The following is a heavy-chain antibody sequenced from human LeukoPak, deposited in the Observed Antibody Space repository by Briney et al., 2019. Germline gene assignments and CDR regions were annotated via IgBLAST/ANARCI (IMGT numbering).Heavy chain of an antibody. CDR3: AKRGMTSIKEGFDY. CDR2: ISGSGVST. J-gene: IGHJ4*02. D-gene: IGHD5-24*01. Sequence: GGSLRLSCAASGFTFSSYGMSWVRQAPGKGLDWVSAISGSGVSTYYADSVKGRFTISRDNSKNTLYLQMNSLRAEDTAVYYCAKRGMTSIKEGFDYWGQGTLVTVSS. V-gene: IGHV3-23*01. CDR1: GFTFSSYG.